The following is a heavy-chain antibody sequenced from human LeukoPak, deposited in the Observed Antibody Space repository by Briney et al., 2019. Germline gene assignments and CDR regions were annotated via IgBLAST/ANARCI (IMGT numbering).Heavy chain of an antibody. CDR3: ARAKGYSGRGWWFDP. J-gene: IGHJ5*02. CDR2: IYYSGST. V-gene: IGHV4-39*07. D-gene: IGHD5-12*01. Sequence: SETLSLTCTVSGGSISSSSYYWGWIRQPPGKGLEWMGSIYYSGSTYYNPSLKSRVTISVDTSKNQFSLKLSSVTAADTAVYYCARAKGYSGRGWWFDPWGQGTLVTVSS. CDR1: GGSISSSSYY.